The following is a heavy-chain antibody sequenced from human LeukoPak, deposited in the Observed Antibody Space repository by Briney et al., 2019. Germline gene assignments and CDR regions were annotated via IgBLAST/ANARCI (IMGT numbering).Heavy chain of an antibody. CDR3: ARSHHYDFWSNYYWGTMQFDS. V-gene: IGHV3-30*04. CDR1: GFTFTSYA. D-gene: IGHD3-3*01. J-gene: IGHJ4*02. Sequence: PGGSLRLSCAASGFTFTSYAMHWVRQAPGKGLEWVAVISYDGSHKYYADSVQGRFTISRDDSQDTLYLQMNSLRPEDTAVYYCARSHHYDFWSNYYWGTMQFDSGGQGTLVTVSS. CDR2: ISYDGSHK.